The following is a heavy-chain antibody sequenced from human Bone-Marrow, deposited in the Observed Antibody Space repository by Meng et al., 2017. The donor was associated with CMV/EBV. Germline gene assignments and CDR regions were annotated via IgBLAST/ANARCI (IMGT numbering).Heavy chain of an antibody. CDR1: SNYA. CDR3: AKSEGPGCRGNTCSTGSFDY. Sequence: SNYALSWVRQAPGKGLEWVSVIGGSGGGTYYVDSVKGRFTISRDNSEDTLYLQMNRLRPEDTAVYYCAKSEGPGCRGNTCSTGSFDYWGQGIMVTVSS. V-gene: IGHV3-23*01. D-gene: IGHD2-2*01. CDR2: IGGSGGGT. J-gene: IGHJ4*02.